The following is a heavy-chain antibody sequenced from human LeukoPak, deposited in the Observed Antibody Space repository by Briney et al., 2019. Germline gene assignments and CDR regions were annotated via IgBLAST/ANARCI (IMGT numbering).Heavy chain of an antibody. CDR3: ARGQRITMTD. CDR1: DGSFSAYY. V-gene: IGHV4-34*01. CDR2: INHSGST. Sequence: SETLSLTCAVYDGSFSAYYWSWIRQPPGKGLEWIGEINHSGSTNYNPSLKSRVAIPVDTSRNQFSLRLSSVTAADTAVYYCARGQRITMTDWGQGTLVTVSS. D-gene: IGHD3-22*01. J-gene: IGHJ4*02.